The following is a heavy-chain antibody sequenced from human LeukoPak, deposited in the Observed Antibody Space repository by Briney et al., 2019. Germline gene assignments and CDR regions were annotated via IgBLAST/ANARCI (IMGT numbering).Heavy chain of an antibody. J-gene: IGHJ6*03. V-gene: IGHV3-30*04. D-gene: IGHD6-13*01. Sequence: PGGSLRLSCAASGFTFRTSPMHWVRQAPGKGLEWVAVISYDGKIKVYADSVKGRFTISRDNSKNTLYLQMNSLRAEDTAVYYCAKDLIAAPYYYYYYMDVWGEGTTVTVSS. CDR3: AKDLIAAPYYYYYYMDV. CDR1: GFTFRTSP. CDR2: ISYDGKIK.